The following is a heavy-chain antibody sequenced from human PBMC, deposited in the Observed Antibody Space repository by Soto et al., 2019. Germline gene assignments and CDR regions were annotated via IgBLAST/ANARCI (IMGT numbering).Heavy chain of an antibody. V-gene: IGHV4-4*07. CDR3: ARLKTSTNNYELFYH. D-gene: IGHD4-4*01. CDR1: GASISSFN. CDR2: LNTAGTI. J-gene: IGHJ1*01. Sequence: SETLSLTCSVSGASISSFNWNWVRQPAGKGPEWVGRLNTAGTINYNPSLKSRITMSMDTSKNQISLHLRSVTAADTAVYYCARLKTSTNNYELFYHWGQGTRVTVSS.